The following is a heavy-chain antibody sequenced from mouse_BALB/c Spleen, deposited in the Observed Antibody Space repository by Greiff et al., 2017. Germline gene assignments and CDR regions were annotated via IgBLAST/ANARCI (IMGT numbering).Heavy chain of an antibody. D-gene: IGHD2-1*01. CDR2: IWSGGST. V-gene: IGHV2-2*02. Sequence: VKVVESGPGLVQPSQSLSITCTVSGFSLTSYGVHWVRQSPGKGLEWLGVIWSGGSTDYNAAFISRLSISKDNSKSQVFFKMNSLQANDTAIYYCARNRDGNFAYWGQGTLVTVSA. CDR3: ARNRDGNFAY. CDR1: GFSLTSYG. J-gene: IGHJ3*01.